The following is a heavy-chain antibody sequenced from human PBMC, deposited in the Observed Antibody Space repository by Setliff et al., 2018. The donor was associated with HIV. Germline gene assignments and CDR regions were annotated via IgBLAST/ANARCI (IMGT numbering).Heavy chain of an antibody. J-gene: IGHJ3*02. Sequence: ASVKVSCKASGYAFTTYYMHWVRQAPGQGLEWMGIINPRGGSTTYAQKLQGRVTMTTDTSTSTAYMELRSLRSDDTAVYYCARGYYNFWSGYYDSRFPNPIDAFDIWGQGTMVTVSS. V-gene: IGHV1-46*01. CDR3: ARGYYNFWSGYYDSRFPNPIDAFDI. D-gene: IGHD3-3*01. CDR1: GYAFTTYY. CDR2: INPRGGST.